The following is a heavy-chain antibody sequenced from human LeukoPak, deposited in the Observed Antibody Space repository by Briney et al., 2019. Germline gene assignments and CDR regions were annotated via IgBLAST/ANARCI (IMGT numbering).Heavy chain of an antibody. V-gene: IGHV4-59*12. CDR2: IHQSGTT. D-gene: IGHD6-19*01. J-gene: IGHJ6*02. CDR3: SREQYIIGGSGWFGMDV. Sequence: SETLSLTCSVSGGSLSTYYWTWTRQPPGKGLEWIGYIHQSGTTEFNPSLKSRVTMSLDTSRNQFSLRMSTVTAADTAVYYCSREQYIIGGSGWFGMDVWGHGTTVAVSS. CDR1: GGSLSTYY.